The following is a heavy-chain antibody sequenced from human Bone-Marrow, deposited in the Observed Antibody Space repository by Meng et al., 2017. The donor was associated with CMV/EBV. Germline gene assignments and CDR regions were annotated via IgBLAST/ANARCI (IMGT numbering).Heavy chain of an antibody. J-gene: IGHJ3*02. CDR2: ISWNSGSI. Sequence: SLKISCAASGFTFDDYAMHWVRQAPGKGLEWVSGISWNSGSIGYADSVKGRFTISRDNAKNSLYLQMNSLRAEDTALYYCARDLSNYFDIWGQGTMVTVSS. V-gene: IGHV3-9*01. CDR1: GFTFDDYA. CDR3: ARDLSNYFDI. D-gene: IGHD4/OR15-4a*01.